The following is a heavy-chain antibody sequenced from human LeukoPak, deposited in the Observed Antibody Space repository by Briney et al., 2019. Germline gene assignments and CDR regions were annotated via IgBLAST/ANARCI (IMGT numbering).Heavy chain of an antibody. Sequence: PGGSLRLSCAASGFTVSSNYMSWVRQAPGKGLEWVSLIYSGGSTYYADSVKGRFTISRDNSKNSLYLQMNSLRAEDTAVYYCARARIDSSYYDFWSGQFDYWGQGTLVTVSS. CDR3: ARARIDSSYYDFWSGQFDY. D-gene: IGHD3-3*01. V-gene: IGHV3-66*01. CDR1: GFTVSSNY. J-gene: IGHJ4*02. CDR2: IYSGGST.